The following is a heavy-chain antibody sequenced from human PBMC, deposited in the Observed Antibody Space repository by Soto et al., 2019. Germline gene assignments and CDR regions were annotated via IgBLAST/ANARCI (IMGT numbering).Heavy chain of an antibody. D-gene: IGHD4-17*01. Sequence: QVQLVQSGAEVKKPGASVKVSCKASGYTFTSYDINWVRQATGQGLEWMGWMNPNSGNTGYPQKFQGRVTMTRNTSISTAYRELSSLSSEDTGVYYCARGDLVDYGDSYYFDYRGEGTLVTVSS. V-gene: IGHV1-8*01. J-gene: IGHJ4*02. CDR1: GYTFTSYD. CDR3: ARGDLVDYGDSYYFDY. CDR2: MNPNSGNT.